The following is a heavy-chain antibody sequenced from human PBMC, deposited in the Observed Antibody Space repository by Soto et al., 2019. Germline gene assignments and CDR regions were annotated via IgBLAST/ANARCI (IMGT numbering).Heavy chain of an antibody. CDR1: GYTFTGYY. CDR2: INPNSGGT. J-gene: IGHJ4*02. V-gene: IGHV1-2*04. Sequence: ASVKVSCKASGYTFTGYYMHWVRQAPGQGLEWMGWINPNSGGTNYAQKFQGWVTMTRDTSISTAYMELSRLRSDDTAVYYCARSPLGYFDWLSAQDAIDYWGQGTLVTVSS. D-gene: IGHD3-9*01. CDR3: ARSPLGYFDWLSAQDAIDY.